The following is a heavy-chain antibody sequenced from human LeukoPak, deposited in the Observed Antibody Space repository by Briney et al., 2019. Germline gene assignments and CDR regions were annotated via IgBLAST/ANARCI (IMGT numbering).Heavy chain of an antibody. CDR3: ARVPPIDAFDN. V-gene: IGHV4-59*01. J-gene: IGHJ3*02. Sequence: SETLSLTCTVSGGSISSYYWSWIRQPPGKGLEWIGYIYYSGSTNYNPSLKSRVTISVDTSKNQFSLKLSSVTAADTAAYYCARVPPIDAFDNWGQGTMVTVSS. CDR2: IYYSGST. CDR1: GGSISSYY.